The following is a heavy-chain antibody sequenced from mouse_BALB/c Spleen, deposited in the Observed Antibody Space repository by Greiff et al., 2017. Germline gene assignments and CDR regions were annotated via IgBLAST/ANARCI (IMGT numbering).Heavy chain of an antibody. CDR2: IWAGGST. CDR3: ARYGSSYWYFDV. CDR1: GFSLTSYG. D-gene: IGHD1-1*01. Sequence: VQVVESGPGLVAPSQSLSITCTVSGFSLTSYGVHWVRQPPGKGLEWLGVIWAGGSTNYNSALMSRLSISKDNSKSQVFLKMNSLQTDDTAMYYCARYGSSYWYFDVWGAGTTVTVSS. J-gene: IGHJ1*01. V-gene: IGHV2-9*02.